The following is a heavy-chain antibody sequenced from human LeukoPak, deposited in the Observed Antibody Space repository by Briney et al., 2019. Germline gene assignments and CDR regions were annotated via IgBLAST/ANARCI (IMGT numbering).Heavy chain of an antibody. V-gene: IGHV4-4*02. CDR2: IYHSGST. J-gene: IGHJ2*01. CDR3: ARDPESEWELPRGYFDL. CDR1: GGSISSSNW. D-gene: IGHD1-26*01. Sequence: PSETLSLTCAVSGGSISSSNWWSWVRQPPGKGLEWIGEIYHSGSTNYNPSLKSRVTISVDKSKNQFSLKLNSVTAADTAVYYCARDPESEWELPRGYFDLWGRGTLVTVSS.